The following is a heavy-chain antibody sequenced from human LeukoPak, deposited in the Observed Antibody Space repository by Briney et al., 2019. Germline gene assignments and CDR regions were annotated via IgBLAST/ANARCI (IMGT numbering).Heavy chain of an antibody. CDR1: GGSISSGGYS. CDR2: IYHSGST. Sequence: SETLSLTCAVSGGSISSGGYSWSWIRQPPGKGLEWIGYIYHSGSTYYNPSLKSRVTISVDRSKNRFSLRLSSVTAADTAVYYCARGKARYSGYDFPFDYWGQGTLVTVSS. J-gene: IGHJ4*02. V-gene: IGHV4-30-2*01. D-gene: IGHD5-12*01. CDR3: ARGKARYSGYDFPFDY.